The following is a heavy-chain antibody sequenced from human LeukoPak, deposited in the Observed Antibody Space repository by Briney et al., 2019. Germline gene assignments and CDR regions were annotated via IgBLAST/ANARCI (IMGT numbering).Heavy chain of an antibody. CDR3: ARRLNYRRNYYIDV. V-gene: IGHV4-34*01. J-gene: IGHJ6*03. D-gene: IGHD1-7*01. CDR2: INDSGRT. CDR1: GGSFSNYY. Sequence: SSETLSLTCAVYGGSFSNYYWSWIRQPPGRGLEWIGEINDSGRTNYNPSLMSRVTVSVDTSKNQFSLRLTSVTATDTAVYYCARRLNYRRNYYIDVWGNGATVSVSS.